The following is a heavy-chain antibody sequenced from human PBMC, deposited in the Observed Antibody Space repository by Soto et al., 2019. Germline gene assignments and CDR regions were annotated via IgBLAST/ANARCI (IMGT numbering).Heavy chain of an antibody. D-gene: IGHD3-10*01. CDR3: ARRFYRSGSYYSYYYYGMDV. Sequence: SETLSLTCAVYGGSFSGYYWSWIRQPPGKGLEWIGEINHSGSTNYNPSLKSRVTISVDTSKNQFSLKLSSVTAADTAVYYCARRFYRSGSYYSYYYYGMDVWGQGTTVTVSS. CDR2: INHSGST. J-gene: IGHJ6*02. V-gene: IGHV4-34*01. CDR1: GGSFSGYY.